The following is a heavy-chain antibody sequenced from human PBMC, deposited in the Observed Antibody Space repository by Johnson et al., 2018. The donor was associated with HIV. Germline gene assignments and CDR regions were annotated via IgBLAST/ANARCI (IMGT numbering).Heavy chain of an antibody. J-gene: IGHJ3*02. V-gene: IGHV3-33*03. Sequence: QEQLVESGGGVVQPGRSVRLSCAASGFTFSDHGMHWVRQAPGKGLEWVGGMWYDGSKRNYADSVKGRFTISRDNAKNSLYLQMNSLTAEDKSLYYCARGITMIVVVKGDSFDILGQGTMVTVSS. CDR1: GFTFSDHG. D-gene: IGHD3-22*01. CDR3: ARGITMIVVVKGDSFDI. CDR2: MWYDGSKR.